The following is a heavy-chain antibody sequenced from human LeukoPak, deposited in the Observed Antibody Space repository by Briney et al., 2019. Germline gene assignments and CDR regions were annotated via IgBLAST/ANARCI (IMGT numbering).Heavy chain of an antibody. D-gene: IGHD3-22*01. CDR1: GFTFSSYS. CDR2: ISSSSSTI. CDR3: SRVWSSGYTKDY. V-gene: IGHV3-48*04. Sequence: GGSLRLSCAASGFTFSSYSIDWVRQAPGKGLEWVSYISSSSSTIYYADSVKGRFTISRENAKDSVNLQMNSRSAEDTAAYYCSRVWSSGYTKDYYGRRTMVTISS. J-gene: IGHJ4*02.